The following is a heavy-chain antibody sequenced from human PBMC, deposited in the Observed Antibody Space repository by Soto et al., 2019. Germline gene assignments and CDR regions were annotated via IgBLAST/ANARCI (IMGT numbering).Heavy chain of an antibody. V-gene: IGHV3-23*01. Sequence: PGGSLRLSCAASEFTFSNYAMSWVRQAPGKGLEWVSSISDNGGTTYYADSVKGRFTISRDNSKNTLYLQMNSLRAEDTAVYYCARPFYGSGSYPQLGYYGMDVWGQGTTVTVSS. CDR2: ISDNGGTT. CDR1: EFTFSNYA. D-gene: IGHD3-10*01. J-gene: IGHJ6*02. CDR3: ARPFYGSGSYPQLGYYGMDV.